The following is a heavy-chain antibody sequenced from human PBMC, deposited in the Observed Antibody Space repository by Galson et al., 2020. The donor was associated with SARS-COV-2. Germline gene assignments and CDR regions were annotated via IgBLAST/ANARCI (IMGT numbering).Heavy chain of an antibody. Sequence: ETSETLSLTCTVSGGSISSDSYYWNWIRQPAGKGLEWIGRIYTSGSTNYSPSLKSRVTISVDTSKNQFSLKLSSVTAADTAVYYCARAGASIVGASPYYFDYWGQGTLVTVSS. CDR1: GGSISSDSYY. J-gene: IGHJ4*02. D-gene: IGHD1-26*01. CDR2: IYTSGST. V-gene: IGHV4-61*02. CDR3: ARAGASIVGASPYYFDY.